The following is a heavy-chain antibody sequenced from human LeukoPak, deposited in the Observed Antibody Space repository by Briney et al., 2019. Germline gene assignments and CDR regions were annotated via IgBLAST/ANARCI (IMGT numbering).Heavy chain of an antibody. D-gene: IGHD4-23*01. Sequence: SETLSLTRTVSGGSISSSSYYWGWIRQPPGKGLEWIGSIYYSGSTYYNPSLKSRVTISVDTSKNQFSLKLSSVTAADTAVYYCARQNSRYVNWFDPWGQGTLVTVSS. CDR3: ARQNSRYVNWFDP. CDR2: IYYSGST. CDR1: GGSISSSSYY. J-gene: IGHJ5*02. V-gene: IGHV4-39*01.